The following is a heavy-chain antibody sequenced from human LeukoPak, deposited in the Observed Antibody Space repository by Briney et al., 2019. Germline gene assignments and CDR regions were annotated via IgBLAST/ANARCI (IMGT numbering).Heavy chain of an antibody. CDR3: ARVPGLGDDAFDI. V-gene: IGHV3-11*01. Sequence: PGGFLILSCAASGFTFSDYYMSLSHQAPGKGLELGSYISSSGSTIYYADSVKGRITISRSNAKNSLYLQMNSLRAEDTAVYYCARVPGLGDDAFDIWGQGTMVTVSS. CDR1: GFTFSDYY. D-gene: IGHD3-16*01. CDR2: ISSSGSTI. J-gene: IGHJ3*02.